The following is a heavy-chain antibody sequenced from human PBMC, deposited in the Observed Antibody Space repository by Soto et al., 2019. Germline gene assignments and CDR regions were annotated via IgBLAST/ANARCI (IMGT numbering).Heavy chain of an antibody. D-gene: IGHD3-3*01. Sequence: SETLSLTCTVSGGSISSGGYYWSWIRQHPGKGLEWIGYIYYSGSTYYNPSLKSRVTISVDTSKNQFSLKLSSVTAADTAVYYCARSITIFGVVTDWYFDLWGRGTPVTVSS. V-gene: IGHV4-31*03. J-gene: IGHJ2*01. CDR1: GGSISSGGYY. CDR3: ARSITIFGVVTDWYFDL. CDR2: IYYSGST.